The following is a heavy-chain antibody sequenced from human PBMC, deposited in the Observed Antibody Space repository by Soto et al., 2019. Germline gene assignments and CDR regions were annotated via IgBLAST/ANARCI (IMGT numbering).Heavy chain of an antibody. J-gene: IGHJ4*02. D-gene: IGHD6-13*01. Sequence: QVQLQESGPGLVKPSQTLSLTCTVSGGSISSGTHYWNWIRQHPGKGLEWIGYIYYSGSTYYTPSLKSRVTMSVDTSKNQFSLKLTSVTAADTAVYYCASSPGIAAPTDYWGQGTLVTVSS. CDR3: ASSPGIAAPTDY. V-gene: IGHV4-31*03. CDR2: IYYSGST. CDR1: GGSISSGTHY.